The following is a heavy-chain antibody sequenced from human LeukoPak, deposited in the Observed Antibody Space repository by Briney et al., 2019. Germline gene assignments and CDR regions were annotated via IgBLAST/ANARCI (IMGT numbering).Heavy chain of an antibody. J-gene: IGHJ4*02. CDR3: AKDSLSFAIHIVVVPAATDY. D-gene: IGHD2-2*01. Sequence: PGGSLRLSCAASGFTFSNHGMNWVRQAPGKGLEWLSGVSPPGGGTYYADSVKGRFTISRDDSKNTLSLQMNSLRVEDTAVYYCAKDSLSFAIHIVVVPAATDYWGQGTLVTVSS. CDR2: VSPPGGGT. CDR1: GFTFSNHG. V-gene: IGHV3-23*01.